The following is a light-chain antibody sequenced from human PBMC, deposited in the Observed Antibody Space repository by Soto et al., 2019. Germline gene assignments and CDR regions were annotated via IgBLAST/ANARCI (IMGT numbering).Light chain of an antibody. V-gene: IGKV1-39*01. CDR3: QQSYSTPRT. CDR1: QGISSF. CDR2: AAS. J-gene: IGKJ1*01. Sequence: IQLTPSPSSLSAYVRDSVAITCLASQGISSFLAWYQQKPGKAPKLLIYAASTLQSGVPSRFSGSGSGTDFTLTISSLQPEDFATYYCQQSYSTPRTFGQGTKVDI.